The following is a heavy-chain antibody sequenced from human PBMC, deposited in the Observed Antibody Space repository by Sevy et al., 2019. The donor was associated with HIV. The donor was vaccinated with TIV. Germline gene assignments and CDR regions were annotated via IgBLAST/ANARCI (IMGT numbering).Heavy chain of an antibody. V-gene: IGHV1-2*04. D-gene: IGHD3-10*01. CDR1: GYTFTGYY. CDR2: INPNSGGT. J-gene: IGHJ6*02. Sequence: ASVKVSCKASGYTFTGYYIHWVREAPGQGREWMGWINPNSGGTNYAQKFQGWVTMTRDTSISTAYMELSRLRSEDTDVYYCARDLLLSGYYGSGIYDYYYYGMDVWGQGTTVTVSS. CDR3: ARDLLLSGYYGSGIYDYYYYGMDV.